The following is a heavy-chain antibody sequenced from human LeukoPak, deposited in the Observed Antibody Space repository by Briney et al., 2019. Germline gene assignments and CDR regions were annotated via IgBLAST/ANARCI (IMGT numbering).Heavy chain of an antibody. CDR1: GFTFSSYA. CDR2: ISYDGSNK. Sequence: GGSLRLSCAASGFTFSSYAMHWVRQAPGKGLEWVAVISYDGSNKYYADYVKGRFTISRDNSKNTLYLQMNSLRAEDTAVYYCAREKTTRTTSHFDYWGQGTLVTVSS. V-gene: IGHV3-30*04. J-gene: IGHJ4*02. CDR3: AREKTTRTTSHFDY. D-gene: IGHD4-11*01.